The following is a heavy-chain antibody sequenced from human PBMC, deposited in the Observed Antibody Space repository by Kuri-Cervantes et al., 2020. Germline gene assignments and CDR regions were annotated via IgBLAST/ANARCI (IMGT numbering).Heavy chain of an antibody. J-gene: IGHJ4*02. D-gene: IGHD6-19*01. V-gene: IGHV3-15*01. CDR1: GFTFSNAW. CDR2: IKSKTDGGTT. CDR3: TRERSYSSGFVDY. Sequence: GGSLRLSCAASGFTFSNAWMSWVRQAPGKGLEWVGRIKSKTDGGTTEYAASVKGRFTISRDDSKSIAYLQMNSLKTEDTAVYYCTRERSYSSGFVDYWGQGTLVTVSS.